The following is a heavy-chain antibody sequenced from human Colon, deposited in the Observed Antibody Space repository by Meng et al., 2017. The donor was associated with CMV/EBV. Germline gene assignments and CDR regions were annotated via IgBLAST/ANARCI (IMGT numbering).Heavy chain of an antibody. CDR3: ARVVLNFFDY. CDR1: GGSFTSNSYF. CDR2: IYNSGSA. J-gene: IGHJ4*02. V-gene: IGHV4-39*07. D-gene: IGHD3-10*02. Sequence: QLHVEESGPGLVKPSATLSLTCTVSGGSFTSNSYFWGWIRQPPGKGLEYIGSIYNSGSAYYNPSLKSRVTISLDTSKNQFSLKLSSVTAADTAMYYCARVVLNFFDYWGQGTLVTVSS.